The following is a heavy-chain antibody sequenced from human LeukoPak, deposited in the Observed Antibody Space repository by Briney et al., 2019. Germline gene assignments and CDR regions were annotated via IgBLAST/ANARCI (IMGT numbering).Heavy chain of an antibody. V-gene: IGHV3-23*01. CDR3: AKDLELSGWTYGPDY. D-gene: IGHD3-22*01. J-gene: IGHJ4*02. CDR2: ISGSGGST. CDR1: GFTFSSYA. Sequence: PGGSLRLSCAASGFTFSSYAMSWVRQAPGKGLEWVSAISGSGGSTYYADSVKGRFTSSRDNSKNTLYLQMNSLRAEDTAVYYCAKDLELSGWTYGPDYWGQGTLVTVSS.